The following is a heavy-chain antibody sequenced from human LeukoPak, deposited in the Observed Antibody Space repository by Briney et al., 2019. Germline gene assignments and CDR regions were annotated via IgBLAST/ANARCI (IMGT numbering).Heavy chain of an antibody. Sequence: SETLSLTCTVSGGSISSSSYYWGWIRQPPGKGLEWIGSIYYSGSTYYNPSLKSRVTISVDTSKNQFSLKLSSVTAADTAVYYCARQNRYSSSFDPWGQGTLVTVSS. CDR1: GGSISSSSYY. CDR2: IYYSGST. J-gene: IGHJ5*02. V-gene: IGHV4-39*01. D-gene: IGHD6-6*01. CDR3: ARQNRYSSSFDP.